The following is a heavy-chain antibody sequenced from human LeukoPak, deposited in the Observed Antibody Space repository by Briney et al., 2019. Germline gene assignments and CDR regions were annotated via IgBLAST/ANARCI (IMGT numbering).Heavy chain of an antibody. CDR1: GGSFSGYY. Sequence: PSETLSLTCAVYGGSFSGYYWSWIRQPPGKGLEWIGEINHSGSTNYNPSLKSRVIKSVDTSKNQFSLKLSSVTAADTAVYYCARGIRDIVVVPAANPFDYWGQGTLVTVSS. CDR3: ARGIRDIVVVPAANPFDY. D-gene: IGHD2-2*01. J-gene: IGHJ4*02. V-gene: IGHV4-34*01. CDR2: INHSGST.